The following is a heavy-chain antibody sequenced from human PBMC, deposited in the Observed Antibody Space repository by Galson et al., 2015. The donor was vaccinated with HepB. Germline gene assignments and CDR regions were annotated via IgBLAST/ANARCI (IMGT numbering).Heavy chain of an antibody. CDR1: GGSITSNSHY. J-gene: IGHJ5*02. Sequence: ETLSLTCTVSGGSITSNSHYWGWIRQPPGKGLEWVGSLYHSGSTYYSPSLQSRLTLFVHTSKNQFSLRLTSVTAADTAVYYCARQARVFTSSTTMVTQIPYNFFDPWGRGTLVTVSS. CDR2: LYHSGST. D-gene: IGHD4-23*01. V-gene: IGHV4-39*01. CDR3: ARQARVFTSSTTMVTQIPYNFFDP.